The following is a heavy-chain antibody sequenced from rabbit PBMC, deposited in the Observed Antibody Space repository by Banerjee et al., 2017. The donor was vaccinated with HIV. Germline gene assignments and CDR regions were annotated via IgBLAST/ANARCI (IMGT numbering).Heavy chain of an antibody. CDR1: GFTLSTYW. CDR2: VYSGSGST. V-gene: IGHV1S45*01. CDR3: ARDPGDYSNL. Sequence: QQQLEESGGGLVKPGGTLTLSCKASGFTLSTYWMSWVRQAPGKGLEWIGCVYSGSGSTDYASWAKGRFTISKTSSTTVTLQMTSLTAADTATYFCARDPGDYSNLRGPGTLVTVS. J-gene: IGHJ4*01.